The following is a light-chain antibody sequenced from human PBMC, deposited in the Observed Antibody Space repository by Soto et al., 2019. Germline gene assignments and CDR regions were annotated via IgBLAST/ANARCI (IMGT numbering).Light chain of an antibody. Sequence: EIVMTQSPATLSVTPGESATLFCRASQSIAGNLAWFQQKPGQAPRLLIYGASTRATGIPTRFSGSESGTEFSLTISGLQSEDFGVYYCQQYNSWPPSAMFTFGQGTNLEIK. J-gene: IGKJ2*01. CDR1: QSIAGN. CDR3: QQYNSWPPSAMFT. CDR2: GAS. V-gene: IGKV3-15*01.